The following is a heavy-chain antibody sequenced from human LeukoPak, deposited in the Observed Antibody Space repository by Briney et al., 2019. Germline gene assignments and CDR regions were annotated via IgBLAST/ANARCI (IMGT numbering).Heavy chain of an antibody. CDR2: ISSSSSTI. J-gene: IGHJ3*02. V-gene: IGHV3-48*01. CDR1: GFTFDDYG. D-gene: IGHD3-22*01. CDR3: ARDWDYDSSGFNAFDI. Sequence: GGSLRLSCAASGFTFDDYGMSWVRQAPGKGLEWVSYISSSSSTIYYADSVKGRFTISRDNAKNSLYLQMNSLRAEDTAVYYCARDWDYDSSGFNAFDIWGQGTMVTVSS.